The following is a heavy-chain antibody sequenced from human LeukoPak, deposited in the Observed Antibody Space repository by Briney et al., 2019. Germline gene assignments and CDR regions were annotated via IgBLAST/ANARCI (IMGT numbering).Heavy chain of an antibody. CDR2: IYYSGSA. J-gene: IGHJ3*02. V-gene: IGHV4-59*01. D-gene: IGHD4-17*01. CDR1: GGSISSYY. CDR3: ARADTVDAFDI. Sequence: SETLSLTCTVSGGSISSYYWSWIRQPPGKGLEWIGYIYYSGSANYNPSLKSRVTISVDTSKNQFSLKLSSVTAADTAVYYCARADTVDAFDIWGQGTMVTVSS.